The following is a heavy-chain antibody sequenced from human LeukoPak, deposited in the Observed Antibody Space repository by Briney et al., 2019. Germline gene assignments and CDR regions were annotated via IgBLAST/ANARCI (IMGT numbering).Heavy chain of an antibody. Sequence: GGSLRLSCAASGFTFSDYYMSWLRQAPGKGLEWVSYISSSGSTIYYADSVKGRFTISRDNDKNSLYLQMNSLRAEDTAEYCCARGRGYSYGHLDYWGQGTLVTVSS. V-gene: IGHV3-11*01. CDR3: ARGRGYSYGHLDY. J-gene: IGHJ4*02. CDR2: ISSSGSTI. CDR1: GFTFSDYY. D-gene: IGHD5-18*01.